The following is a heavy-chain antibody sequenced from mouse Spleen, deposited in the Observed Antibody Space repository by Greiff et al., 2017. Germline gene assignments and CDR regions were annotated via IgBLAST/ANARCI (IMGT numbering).Heavy chain of an antibody. CDR2: IYPRSGNT. V-gene: IGHV1-81*01. CDR3: ASGAGYFDV. CDR1: GYTFTSYG. D-gene: IGHD3-3*01. J-gene: IGHJ1*01. Sequence: VKLQESGAELARPGASVKLSCKASGYTFTSYGISWVKQRTGQGLEWIGEIYPRSGNTYYNEKFKGKATLTADKSSSTAYMELRSLTSEDSAVYFCASGAGYFDVWGAGTTVTVSS.